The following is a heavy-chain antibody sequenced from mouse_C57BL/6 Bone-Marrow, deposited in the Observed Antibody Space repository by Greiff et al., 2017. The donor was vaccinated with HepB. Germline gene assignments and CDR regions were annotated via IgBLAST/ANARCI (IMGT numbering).Heavy chain of an antibody. CDR2: IHPNSGST. CDR3: ARYGSSYDEFAY. J-gene: IGHJ3*01. CDR1: GYTFTSYW. Sequence: QVQLQQPGAELVKPGASVKLSCKASGYTFTSYWMHWVKQRPGQGLEWIEMIHPNSGSTNYNEKFKSKATLTVDKSSSTAYMQLSSLTSEDSAVYYCARYGSSYDEFAYWGQGTLVTVSA. V-gene: IGHV1-64*01. D-gene: IGHD1-1*01.